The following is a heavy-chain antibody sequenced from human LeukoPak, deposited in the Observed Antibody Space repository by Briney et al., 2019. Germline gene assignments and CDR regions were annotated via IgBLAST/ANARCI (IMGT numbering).Heavy chain of an antibody. Sequence: GGSLRLSCAASGFTFSDYWMDWVRLAPGKGMGWVANINQDGSEGYSADSVKGRFTISRDNAKNSLYLQMNRLRTEDTAVYYCSRSLDYWGQGAQVTVSS. V-gene: IGHV3-7*01. CDR1: GFTFSDYW. J-gene: IGHJ4*02. CDR3: SRSLDY. CDR2: INQDGSEG.